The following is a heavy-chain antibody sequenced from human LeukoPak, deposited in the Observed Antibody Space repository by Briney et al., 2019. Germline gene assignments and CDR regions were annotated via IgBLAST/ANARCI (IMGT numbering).Heavy chain of an antibody. Sequence: ASVKVSCKASGYTFTSYYMHWVRQAPGQGLEWMGIINPSDGSTSYAQKFQGRVTMTRDMSTSTVYMELSSLRSEDTAVYYCAGGRTDIVVVPATLRNYYFDYWGQGTLVTVSS. CDR1: GYTFTSYY. J-gene: IGHJ4*02. CDR2: INPSDGST. D-gene: IGHD2-2*01. V-gene: IGHV1-46*01. CDR3: AGGRTDIVVVPATLRNYYFDY.